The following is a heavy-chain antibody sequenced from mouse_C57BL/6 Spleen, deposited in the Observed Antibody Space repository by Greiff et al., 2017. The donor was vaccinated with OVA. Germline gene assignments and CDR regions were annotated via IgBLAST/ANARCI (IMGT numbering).Heavy chain of an antibody. J-gene: IGHJ2*01. D-gene: IGHD2-5*01. CDR2: INPSSGYT. CDR3: ARYYSNYVGGFDY. Sequence: QVQLQQSGAELAKPGASVKLSCKASGYTFTSYWMHWVKQRPGQGLEWIGYINPSSGYTKYNQKFKDKATLTADKSSSTAYMQLSSLTYEDSAVYYCARYYSNYVGGFDYWGQGTTLTVSS. V-gene: IGHV1-7*01. CDR1: GYTFTSYW.